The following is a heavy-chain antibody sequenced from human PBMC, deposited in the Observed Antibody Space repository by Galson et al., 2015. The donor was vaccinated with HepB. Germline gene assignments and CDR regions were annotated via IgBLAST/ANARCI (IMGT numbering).Heavy chain of an antibody. J-gene: IGHJ6*02. CDR2: ISGSGGST. Sequence: SLRLSCAASGFTFSSYAMSWVRQAPGKGLEWVSAISGSGGSTYYADSVKGRFTISRDNSKNTLYLQMNSLRAEDTAVYYCAKGFRWNYYYYYGMDVWGQGTTVTVSS. V-gene: IGHV3-23*01. CDR3: AKGFRWNYYYYYGMDV. CDR1: GFTFSSYA. D-gene: IGHD1-1*01.